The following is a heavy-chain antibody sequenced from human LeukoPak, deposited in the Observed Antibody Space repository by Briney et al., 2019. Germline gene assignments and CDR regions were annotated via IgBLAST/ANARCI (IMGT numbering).Heavy chain of an antibody. J-gene: IGHJ5*02. V-gene: IGHV3-7*03. CDR2: IKQDGSEK. CDR1: GFSFSSYW. Sequence: GGSLRLSCAASGFSFSSYWVSWVRQAPGKGLEWVADIKQDGSEKHYVDSVKGRFTISRDNSKNSLYLQMNSLRTEDTALYYCAKARTAEYSGSYLTAFDPWGQGTLVTVSS. D-gene: IGHD6-13*01. CDR3: AKARTAEYSGSYLTAFDP.